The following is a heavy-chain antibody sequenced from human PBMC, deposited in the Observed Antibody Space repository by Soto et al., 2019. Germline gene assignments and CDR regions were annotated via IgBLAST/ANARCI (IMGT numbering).Heavy chain of an antibody. D-gene: IGHD4-17*01. Sequence: QITLEESGPTLVKPTQTLTLTCTFSGFSLSTSGAGVGWIRQPAGKALEWLALISWKDDKRYNPGLKSRLSITKDTSKSQVVLTMTNVDPVDTAEYFCAHRYGGNFYRWYFDFWGQGTLVTVSS. CDR1: GFSLSTSGAG. J-gene: IGHJ4*02. CDR3: AHRYGGNFYRWYFDF. CDR2: ISWKDDK. V-gene: IGHV2-5*01.